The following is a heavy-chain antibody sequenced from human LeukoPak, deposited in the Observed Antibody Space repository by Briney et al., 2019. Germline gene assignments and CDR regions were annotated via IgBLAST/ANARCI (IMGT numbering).Heavy chain of an antibody. CDR3: AKDGDWGSGWYSFSFDP. CDR2: ISGSGGST. J-gene: IGHJ5*02. CDR1: GFTFSSYA. Sequence: GGSLRLSCAASGFTFSSYAMSWVRQAPGKGLEWVSAISGSGGSTYYADSVKGRFTISRDNAKNSLYLQLNSLRAEDTAVYYCAKDGDWGSGWYSFSFDPWGQGTLVTVSS. V-gene: IGHV3-23*01. D-gene: IGHD6-19*01.